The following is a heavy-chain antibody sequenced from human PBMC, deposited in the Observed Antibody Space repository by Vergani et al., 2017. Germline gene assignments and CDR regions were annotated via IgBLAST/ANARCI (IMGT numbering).Heavy chain of an antibody. CDR1: GFTFSSYA. V-gene: IGHV3-23*01. CDR3: AKAYSSGWYRQGVSFDY. CDR2: ISGSGGST. J-gene: IGHJ4*02. Sequence: EVQLLESGGGLVQPGGSLRLSCAASGFTFSSYAMSWVRQAPGKGLEWVSAISGSGGSTYYADSVKGRFTISRDNSKNTLYLQMNSLRAEDTAVYYCAKAYSSGWYRQGVSFDYWGQGTLVTVSS. D-gene: IGHD6-19*01.